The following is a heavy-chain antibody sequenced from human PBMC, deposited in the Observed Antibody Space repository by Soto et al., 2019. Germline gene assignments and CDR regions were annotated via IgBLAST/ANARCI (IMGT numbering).Heavy chain of an antibody. J-gene: IGHJ4*02. D-gene: IGHD2-2*01. Sequence: PGGSLRLSSTASGFNFSSYTMSWVRQAPGKGLEWVSVISGSGGSPYHADSVQGRFTISRDNPKNTLYLQMNSLRAEDTAIYYCAKARCSSATCYVPDYWGQGTLVTVSS. CDR1: GFNFSSYT. CDR2: ISGSGGSP. CDR3: AKARCSSATCYVPDY. V-gene: IGHV3-23*01.